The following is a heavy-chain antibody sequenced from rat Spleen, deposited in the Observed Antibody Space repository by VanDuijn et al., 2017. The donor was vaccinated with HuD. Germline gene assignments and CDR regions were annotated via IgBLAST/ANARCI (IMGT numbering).Heavy chain of an antibody. CDR3: TRARFGAEDYFDY. CDR2: ISYDGSST. Sequence: EVQLVESGGGLAQPGRSLKLSCGVSGFTFSNSALAWVRQAPTKGLEWVATISYDGSSTYYRDSVKGRFTISRDNAKSTLYLQMDSLRSEDTATYYCTRARFGAEDYFDYWGQGVMVTVSS. CDR1: GFTFSNSA. D-gene: IGHD4-3*01. J-gene: IGHJ2*01. V-gene: IGHV5-29*01.